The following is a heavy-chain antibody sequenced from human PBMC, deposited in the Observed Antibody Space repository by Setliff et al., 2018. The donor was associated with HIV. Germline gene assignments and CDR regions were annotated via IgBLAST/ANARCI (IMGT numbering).Heavy chain of an antibody. D-gene: IGHD1-26*01. CDR1: ETLSLTCPQ. Sequence: SETLSLTCPPSETLSLTCPQESLRDPPGKGLEWIGYVYHSGSTNYNPSLKSRVTISVDTSKNQFSMKLRSVTAADTAVYYCARLRSELGVFDYWVQGTLVTVSS. CDR3: ARLRSELGVFDY. V-gene: IGHV4-59*08. CDR2: VYHSGST. J-gene: IGHJ4*02.